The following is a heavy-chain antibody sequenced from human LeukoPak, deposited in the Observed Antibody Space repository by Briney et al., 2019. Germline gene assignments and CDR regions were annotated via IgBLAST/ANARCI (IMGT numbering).Heavy chain of an antibody. CDR1: GFTLSSHW. V-gene: IGHV3-7*05. J-gene: IGHJ4*02. Sequence: GGSLRLSCAASGFTLSSHWMSWVRQAPGKGLEWVASIKEGGSEKFYVDSVKVRFSIFSDCAKNSLYLQMNSLRAEDTAVYYCVRDSDRRSDCWGQGTLVTVSS. CDR2: IKEGGSEK. D-gene: IGHD3-22*01. CDR3: VRDSDRRSDC.